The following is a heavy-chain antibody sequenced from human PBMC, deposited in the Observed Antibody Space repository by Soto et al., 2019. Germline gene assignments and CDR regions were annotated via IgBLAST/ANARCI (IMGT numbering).Heavy chain of an antibody. V-gene: IGHV3-23*01. J-gene: IGHJ4*02. CDR1: GFTFSSYA. CDR2: ISGSGGST. D-gene: IGHD3-22*01. Sequence: GGSLRLSCAASGFTFSSYAMSWVRQAPGKGLEWVSAISGSGGSTYYADSVKGRFTISRDNSKNTLYLQMNSLRAEDTAVYYCAKDPYYYDSSGYYPFDYWGQGTLVTVSS. CDR3: AKDPYYYDSSGYYPFDY.